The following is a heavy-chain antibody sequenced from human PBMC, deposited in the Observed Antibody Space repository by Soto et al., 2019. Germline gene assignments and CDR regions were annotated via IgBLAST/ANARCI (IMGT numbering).Heavy chain of an antibody. CDR1: GFTFSSYG. J-gene: IGHJ6*02. Sequence: QVQLVESGGGVVQPGRSLRLSCAASGFTFSSYGMHWVRQAPGKGLEWVAVISYDGSNKYYADSVKGRFTISRDNSKNXLXXQMNSLRAEDTAVYYCAKDSYYDSSGYYSYYGMDVWGQGTTVTVSS. V-gene: IGHV3-30*18. D-gene: IGHD3-22*01. CDR3: AKDSYYDSSGYYSYYGMDV. CDR2: ISYDGSNK.